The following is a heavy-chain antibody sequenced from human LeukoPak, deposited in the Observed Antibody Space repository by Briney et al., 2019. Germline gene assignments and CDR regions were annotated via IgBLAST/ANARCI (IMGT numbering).Heavy chain of an antibody. CDR2: TYYRSKWYN. CDR3: ARDEWLVRGGGFDY. J-gene: IGHJ4*02. D-gene: IGHD6-19*01. CDR1: GDSVSSNSAA. V-gene: IGHV6-1*01. Sequence: PSQTLSLTCAISGDSVSSNSAAWNWIRQSPSRGLEWLGRTYYRSKWYNDYAVSVKSRITIDPDTSKNQFSLQLNSVTPEDTAVYYCARDEWLVRGGGFDYWGQGTLVTVSS.